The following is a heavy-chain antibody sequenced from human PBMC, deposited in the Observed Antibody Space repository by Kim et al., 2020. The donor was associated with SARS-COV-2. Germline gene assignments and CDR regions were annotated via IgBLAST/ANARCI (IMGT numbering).Heavy chain of an antibody. V-gene: IGHV4-31*03. D-gene: IGHD3-10*01. CDR2: IYYSGST. Sequence: SETLSLTCTVSGGSISSGGYYWSWIRQHPGKGLEWIGYIYYSGSTYYNPSLKSRVTISVDTSKNQFSLKLSSVTAAATAVYYCARATWYGSGKPTLLRINEGWFDPWGQGTLVTVSS. CDR3: ARATWYGSGKPTLLRINEGWFDP. CDR1: GGSISSGGYY. J-gene: IGHJ5*02.